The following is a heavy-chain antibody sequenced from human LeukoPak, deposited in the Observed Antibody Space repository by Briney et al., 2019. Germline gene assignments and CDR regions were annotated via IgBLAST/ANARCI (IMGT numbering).Heavy chain of an antibody. V-gene: IGHV4-4*07. CDR1: GGSISSYY. J-gene: IGHJ4*02. D-gene: IGHD3-16*02. CDR3: ARDPISYAFGGVIDDY. Sequence: SETLSLTCTVSGGSISSYYWSWIRQPAGKGLEWIGRIYTSGSTNYNPSLKSRVTMSVDTSKNQFSLKLSSVTAADTAVYYCARDPISYAFGGVIDDYWGQGTLITVSS. CDR2: IYTSGST.